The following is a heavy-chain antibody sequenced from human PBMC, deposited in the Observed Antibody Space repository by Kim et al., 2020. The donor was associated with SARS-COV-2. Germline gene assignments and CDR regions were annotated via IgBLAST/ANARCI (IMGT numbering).Heavy chain of an antibody. Sequence: GGSLRLSCAASGFPFSTYAMSWVRQAAGKGLEWVSAISGSGGTTNSADSVKGRFTISRDNSKNTLYLQMDSLGAEDTAVYYCVREPSGKFYFDYWGQGTL. J-gene: IGHJ4*02. CDR3: VREPSGKFYFDY. CDR2: ISGSGGTT. V-gene: IGHV3-23*01. CDR1: GFPFSTYA.